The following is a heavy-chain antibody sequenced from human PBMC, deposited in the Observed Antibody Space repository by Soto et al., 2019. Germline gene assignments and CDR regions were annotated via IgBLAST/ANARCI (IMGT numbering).Heavy chain of an antibody. CDR2: IDPSDSYT. Sequence: GESLKISCKGSGYTFTTYWINWVRQMPGKGLEWMGRIDPSDSYTKYSPSFQGHVITSADKSISTAYLHWSSLKASDTAIYYCARSFDSSSTYGMDVWGQGTKVTVSS. CDR3: ARSFDSSSTYGMDV. V-gene: IGHV5-10-1*01. D-gene: IGHD6-13*01. CDR1: GYTFTTYW. J-gene: IGHJ6*02.